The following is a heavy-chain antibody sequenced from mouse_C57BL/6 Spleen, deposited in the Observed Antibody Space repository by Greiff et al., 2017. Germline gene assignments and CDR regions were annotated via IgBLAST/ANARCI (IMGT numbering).Heavy chain of an antibody. V-gene: IGHV1-42*01. Sequence: EVQVVESGPELVKPGASVKISCKASGYSFTGYYMNWVKQSPEKSLEWIGEINPSTGGTTYNQKFKAKATLTVDKSSSTAYMQLKSLTSEDSAVYYCARPFDYWGQGTTLTVSS. J-gene: IGHJ2*01. CDR3: ARPFDY. CDR2: INPSTGGT. CDR1: GYSFTGYY.